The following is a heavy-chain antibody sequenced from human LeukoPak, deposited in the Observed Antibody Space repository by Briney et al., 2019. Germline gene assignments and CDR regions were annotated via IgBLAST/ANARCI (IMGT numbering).Heavy chain of an antibody. J-gene: IGHJ6*03. V-gene: IGHV3-43D*03. D-gene: IGHD3-3*01. CDR2: ISWDGGST. Sequence: HPGGSLRLSCAASGFTFDDYAMHWVRQAPGKGLEWVSLISWDGGSTYYADSVKGRFTISRDNAKNSLYLQMNSLRAEDTAVYYCARLYYDFWSGYYVVVNYMDVWGKGTTVTVSS. CDR1: GFTFDDYA. CDR3: ARLYYDFWSGYYVVVNYMDV.